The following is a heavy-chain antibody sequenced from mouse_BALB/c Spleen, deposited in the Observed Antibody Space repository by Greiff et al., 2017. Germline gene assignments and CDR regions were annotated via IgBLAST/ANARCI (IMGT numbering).Heavy chain of an antibody. Sequence: EVQLVESGGGLVQPGGSMKLSCVASGFTFSNYWMNWVRQSPEKGLEWVAEIRLKSNNYATHYAESVKGRFTISRDDSKSSVYLQMNNLRAEDTGIYYCTRAYPYAMDYWGQGTSVTVSS. J-gene: IGHJ4*01. CDR3: TRAYPYAMDY. CDR2: IRLKSNNYAT. CDR1: GFTFSNYW. V-gene: IGHV6-6*02. D-gene: IGHD2-10*01.